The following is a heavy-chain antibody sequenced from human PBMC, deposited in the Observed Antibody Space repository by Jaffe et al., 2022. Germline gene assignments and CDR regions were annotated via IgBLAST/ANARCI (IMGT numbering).Heavy chain of an antibody. CDR2: IYWNDDK. V-gene: IGHV2-5*01. J-gene: IGHJ5*02. D-gene: IGHD3-3*01. CDR1: GFSLSTSGVG. Sequence: QITLKESGPTLVKPTQTLTLTCTFSGFSLSTSGVGVGWIRQPPGKALEWLALIYWNDDKRYSPSLKSRLTITKDTSKNQVVLTMTNMDPVDTATYYCAHRPRPYYDFWSGYRYKLNWFDPWGQGTLVTVSS. CDR3: AHRPRPYYDFWSGYRYKLNWFDP.